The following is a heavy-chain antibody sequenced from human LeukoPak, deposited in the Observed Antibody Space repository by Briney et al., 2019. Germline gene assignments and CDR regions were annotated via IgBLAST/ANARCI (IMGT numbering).Heavy chain of an antibody. Sequence: GGSLRLSCAASGFTVSSNFMSWVRQAPGKGLEWVSVIYGGGSTYYADSVKGRFTISRDTSKNTLYLQMNSLRAEDTAVYYCAKRESSSWYPFDYWGQGTLVTVSS. D-gene: IGHD6-13*01. CDR3: AKRESSSWYPFDY. CDR1: GFTVSSNF. CDR2: IYGGGST. V-gene: IGHV3-53*01. J-gene: IGHJ4*02.